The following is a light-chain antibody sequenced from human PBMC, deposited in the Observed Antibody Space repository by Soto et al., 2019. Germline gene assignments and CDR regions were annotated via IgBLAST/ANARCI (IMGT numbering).Light chain of an antibody. V-gene: IGKV3D-20*02. Sequence: EMMLTQSPGTLSLSPGDRATLSCRASQIVRSNSLAWYQQKPCQPRRLLIYDASSRPPGIRDSCSGSGAGTDFTLTISRPEPEDYAIYSCQQRNIWPPVTFGQGTRLE. CDR3: QQRNIWPPVT. CDR1: QIVRSNS. CDR2: DAS. J-gene: IGKJ5*01.